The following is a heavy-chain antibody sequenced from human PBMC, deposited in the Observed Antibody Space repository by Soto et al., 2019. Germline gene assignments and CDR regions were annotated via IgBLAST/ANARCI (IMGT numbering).Heavy chain of an antibody. CDR2: INHSGST. CDR1: GGSFSGYY. CDR3: ARGSTNWNDGSLDY. J-gene: IGHJ4*02. D-gene: IGHD1-20*01. Sequence: QVQLQQWGAGLLKPSETLSLTCAVYGGSFSGYYWSWIRQPPGKGLEWIGEINHSGSTNYNPSLKSRVTISVDTSTTQFSLKLSSVTAADTAVYYCARGSTNWNDGSLDYWGQGTLVTVSS. V-gene: IGHV4-34*01.